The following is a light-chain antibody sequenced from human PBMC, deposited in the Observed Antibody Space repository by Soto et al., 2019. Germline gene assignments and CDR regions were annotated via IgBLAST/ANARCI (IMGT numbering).Light chain of an antibody. CDR3: QQYNGYSRT. Sequence: DIKMTQSPSTLSASVGDRVTITCRASQSIGDSLAWYQQKPGKAPYLLISDVSSLERGVPSRFSGSGSGTEFTLTISSMQPDDFATFYCQQYNGYSRTFGQGTMVDI. CDR2: DVS. CDR1: QSIGDS. J-gene: IGKJ1*01. V-gene: IGKV1-5*01.